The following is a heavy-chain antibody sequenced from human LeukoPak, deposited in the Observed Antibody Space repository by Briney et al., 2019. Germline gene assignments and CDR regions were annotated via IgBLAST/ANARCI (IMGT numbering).Heavy chain of an antibody. Sequence: SGGSLRLSCAASGFTFSSYGMDWVRQAPGKGLDWVAVISYDGSNKYYADSVKGRFTISRDNSKNTLYLQMNSLRAEDTAVYYCAKDGLGYCTNGVCSAPYYYYYYGMDVWGQGNTVTVSS. CDR2: ISYDGSNK. CDR1: GFTFSSYG. V-gene: IGHV3-30*18. CDR3: AKDGLGYCTNGVCSAPYYYYYYGMDV. J-gene: IGHJ6*02. D-gene: IGHD2-8*01.